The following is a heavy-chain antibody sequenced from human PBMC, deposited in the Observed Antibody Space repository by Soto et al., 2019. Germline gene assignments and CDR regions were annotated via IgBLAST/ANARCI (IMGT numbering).Heavy chain of an antibody. CDR1: GFTFSSYA. J-gene: IGHJ4*02. D-gene: IGHD2-15*01. V-gene: IGHV3-23*01. CDR3: AKALDIVVVVAANPIDY. Sequence: GGSLRLSCAASGFTFSSYAMSWVRQAPGKGLEWVSAISGSGGSTYYADSVKGRFTISRDNSKNTLYLQMNSLRAEDTAVYYCAKALDIVVVVAANPIDYWGQGTLVTVSS. CDR2: ISGSGGST.